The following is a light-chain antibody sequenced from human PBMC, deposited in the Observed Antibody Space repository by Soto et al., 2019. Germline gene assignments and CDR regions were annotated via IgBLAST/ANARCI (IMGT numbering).Light chain of an antibody. CDR1: QSVRRN. V-gene: IGKV3D-15*01. CDR2: GAS. Sequence: EIVMTQSLATLSVSPGERATLSCRASQSVRRNLAWYQQKPGQAPRLLIYGASTRATGIPARFSGSGSGTEFTLTISSLQSEDFAVFYCQQYNNWPLLTFGGGTKVEIK. CDR3: QQYNNWPLLT. J-gene: IGKJ4*01.